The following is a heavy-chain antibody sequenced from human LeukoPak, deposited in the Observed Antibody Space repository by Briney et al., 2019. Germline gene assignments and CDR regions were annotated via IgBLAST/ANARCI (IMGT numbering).Heavy chain of an antibody. CDR1: GFTFSSYA. CDR2: ISDSGGST. J-gene: IGHJ4*02. D-gene: IGHD2-15*01. CDR3: TTRSPARYCSDGACYSSADY. Sequence: GGSLRLSCAASGFTFSSYAMSWVRQAPGKGLEWVAVISDSGGSTYYADSVKGRFTISRDNSKNTLYLQMSSLNTEDTAVYYCTTRSPARYCSDGACYSSADYWGQGTLVTVSS. V-gene: IGHV3-23*01.